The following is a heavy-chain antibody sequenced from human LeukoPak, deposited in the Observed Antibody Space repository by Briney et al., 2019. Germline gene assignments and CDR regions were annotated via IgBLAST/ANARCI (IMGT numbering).Heavy chain of an antibody. V-gene: IGHV3-23*01. J-gene: IGHJ3*02. CDR3: AKVISTVQDAFDI. CDR2: ISGSGGST. D-gene: IGHD1-1*01. Sequence: PGGSLRLSCAASGFTVSSNYMSWVRQAPGKGLEWVSAISGSGGSTYYADSVKGRFTISRDNSKNTLYLQMNSLRAEDTAVYYCAKVISTVQDAFDIWGQGTMVTVSS. CDR1: GFTVSSNY.